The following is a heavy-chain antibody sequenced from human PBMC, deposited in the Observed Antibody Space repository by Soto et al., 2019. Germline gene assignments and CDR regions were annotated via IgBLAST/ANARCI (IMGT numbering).Heavy chain of an antibody. J-gene: IGHJ6*02. Sequence: VQLVESGGGLVKPGGSLRLSCAASGFTFSDSYMSWIRQAPGKGLEWISYITFSGNTVYYADSLKGRFTISRDNAKNSLYLQMSRLRAEDTAVYYCARVSWREKYGMDVWGQGTTVTVSS. CDR3: ARVSWREKYGMDV. CDR1: GFTFSDSY. V-gene: IGHV3-11*01. CDR2: ITFSGNTV.